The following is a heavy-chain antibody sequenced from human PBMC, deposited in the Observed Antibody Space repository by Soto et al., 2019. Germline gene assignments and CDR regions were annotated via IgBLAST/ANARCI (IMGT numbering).Heavy chain of an antibody. CDR3: ARRYGNAFDI. J-gene: IGHJ3*02. CDR2: IYYSGST. CDR1: GGSISSYY. Sequence: QVQLQESGPGLVKPSETLSLTCTVSGGSISSYYWSWIRQPPGKGLEWIGYIYYSGSTNYNPSLXGRLXIXLDTSKNQFSLKLSSVTAADTAVYYCARRYGNAFDIWGQGTMVTVSS. D-gene: IGHD1-20*01. V-gene: IGHV4-59*08.